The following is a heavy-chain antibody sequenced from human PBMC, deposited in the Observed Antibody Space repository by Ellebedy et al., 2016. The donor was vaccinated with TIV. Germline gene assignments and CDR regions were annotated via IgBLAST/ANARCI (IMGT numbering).Heavy chain of an antibody. CDR1: GFTFSSSW. Sequence: PGGSLRLSCAASGFTFSSSWMSWVRQAPGKGLEWVANIKQDGSEKYYVDSVKGRFTISRDNAKNSLYLQMNSLRAEDTAVYYCARYATTGWMANFDYWGQGTLVTVSS. J-gene: IGHJ4*02. V-gene: IGHV3-7*01. CDR3: ARYATTGWMANFDY. CDR2: IKQDGSEK. D-gene: IGHD5-24*01.